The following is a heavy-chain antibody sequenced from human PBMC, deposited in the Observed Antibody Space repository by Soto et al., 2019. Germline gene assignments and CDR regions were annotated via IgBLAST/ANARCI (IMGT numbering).Heavy chain of an antibody. CDR1: SGSISSSNW. Sequence: QVQLQESGPGLVKPSGTLSLTCAVSSGSISSSNWWSWVRQPPGKGLEWIGEIYHSGSTNYNPSLKSGVTISVDKSKNQFSLKLSSVTAADTAVYYCARVWGYDYIWGSYRYDAFDIWGQGTMVTVSS. CDR3: ARVWGYDYIWGSYRYDAFDI. V-gene: IGHV4-4*02. CDR2: IYHSGST. J-gene: IGHJ3*02. D-gene: IGHD3-16*02.